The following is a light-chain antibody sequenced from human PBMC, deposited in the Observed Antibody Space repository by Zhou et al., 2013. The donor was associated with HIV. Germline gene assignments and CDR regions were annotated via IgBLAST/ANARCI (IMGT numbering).Light chain of an antibody. V-gene: IGKV1-39*01. J-gene: IGKJ2*01. CDR3: QQSYSVPPT. Sequence: DIQMTQSPSTLSASVGDRVTITCRASQSIDRSLAWYQQKPGKAPTLLIYKASNLQSGVPSRFSGSGSGADFTLTINSLQPEDFATYFCQQSYSVPPTFGQGTKLEI. CDR2: KAS. CDR1: QSIDRS.